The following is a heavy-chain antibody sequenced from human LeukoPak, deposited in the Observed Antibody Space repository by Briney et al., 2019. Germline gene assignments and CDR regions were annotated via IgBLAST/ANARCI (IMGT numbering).Heavy chain of an antibody. D-gene: IGHD3-3*01. CDR3: ARDRYSGTSGYFYESDY. CDR1: GYTFTGYY. V-gene: IGHV1-2*02. J-gene: IGHJ4*02. Sequence: ASVKVSCKASGYTFTGYYIHWVRQAPGQGLEWMGWINPNSGGTNYAQSFQGRVTMTRDTSSSTAHMELSSLRSEDTAVYYCARDRYSGTSGYFYESDYWGQGTLVTVSS. CDR2: INPNSGGT.